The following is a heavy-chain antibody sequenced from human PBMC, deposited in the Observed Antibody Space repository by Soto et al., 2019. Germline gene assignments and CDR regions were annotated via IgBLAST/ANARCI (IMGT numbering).Heavy chain of an antibody. CDR3: AHSPTYYDYIWGSYRRNDAFDI. CDR1: WFSLSTSGVG. D-gene: IGHD3-16*01. J-gene: IGHJ3*02. Sequence: QITLKESGPTLVNPTQTLTLTCTFSWFSLSTSGVGVGWIRQPPGKALEWLALIYWDDDKRYSPSLNSRLTITKDTSKKQVVLTMTNMDPVDTATYYCAHSPTYYDYIWGSYRRNDAFDIWGQGTMVTVSS. CDR2: IYWDDDK. V-gene: IGHV2-5*02.